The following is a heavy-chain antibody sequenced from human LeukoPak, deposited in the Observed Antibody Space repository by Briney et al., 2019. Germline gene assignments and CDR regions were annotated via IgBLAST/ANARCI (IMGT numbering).Heavy chain of an antibody. V-gene: IGHV4-34*01. Sequence: ETLSLTCAVYGGSFSGYYWSWIRQPPGKGLEWIGEINHSGSTNYNPSLKSRVTISVDTSKNQFSLKLSSVTAADTAVYYCARGLGASVYSSRDNWFDPWGQGALVTVSS. J-gene: IGHJ5*02. CDR2: INHSGST. CDR1: GGSFSGYY. CDR3: ARGLGASVYSSRDNWFDP. D-gene: IGHD6-13*01.